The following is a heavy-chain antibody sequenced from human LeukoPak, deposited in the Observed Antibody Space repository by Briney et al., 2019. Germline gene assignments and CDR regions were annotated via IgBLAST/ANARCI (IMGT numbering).Heavy chain of an antibody. CDR2: IYHSGST. V-gene: IGHV4-30-2*01. CDR1: GGSISSGGYS. J-gene: IGHJ4*02. CDR3: AREPLRVVATTSPFDY. D-gene: IGHD5-12*01. Sequence: SETLSLTCAVSGGSISSGGYSWSWIRQPPGKGLEWIGYIYHSGSTYYNPSLKSRVTISVDTSKNQFSLKLSSVTAADTAVYYCAREPLRVVATTSPFDYWGQGTLVTVSS.